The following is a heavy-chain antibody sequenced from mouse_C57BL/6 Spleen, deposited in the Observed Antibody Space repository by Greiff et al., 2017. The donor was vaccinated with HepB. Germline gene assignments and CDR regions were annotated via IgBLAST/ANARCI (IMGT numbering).Heavy chain of an antibody. CDR1: GYTFTSYW. J-gene: IGHJ1*03. D-gene: IGHD2-2*01. CDR2: IYPGNSDT. Sequence: EVQLQQSGTVLARPGASVKMSCKTSGYTFTSYWMHWVKQRPGQGLEWIGAIYPGNSDTSYNQKFKGKAKLTAVTSASNAYMELSSLTNEDSAIYYCTRSGYGYDRYFDVWGTGTTVTVSS. CDR3: TRSGYGYDRYFDV. V-gene: IGHV1-5*01.